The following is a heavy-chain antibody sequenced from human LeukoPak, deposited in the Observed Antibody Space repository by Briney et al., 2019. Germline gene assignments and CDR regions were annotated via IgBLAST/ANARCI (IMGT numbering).Heavy chain of an antibody. J-gene: IGHJ4*02. V-gene: IGHV3-7*01. Sequence: GGSLRLSCAASGFTFSNYWMNWVRQAPGKGLEWVANIKEDGSEKNYVDSVKGRFTISRDNAKNSLYLQMNSLRAEDTAVYYCTRDRLACTSTACHSSFDYWGQGTLVTVSS. CDR1: GFTFSNYW. CDR3: TRDRLACTSTACHSSFDY. D-gene: IGHD2-2*01. CDR2: IKEDGSEK.